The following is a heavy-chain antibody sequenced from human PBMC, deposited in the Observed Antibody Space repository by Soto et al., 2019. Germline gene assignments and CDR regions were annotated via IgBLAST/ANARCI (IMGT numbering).Heavy chain of an antibody. Sequence: PGGSLRLSCAASGFTFSNYGMSWVRQAPGKGLEWVSSISGSGDNTYYADSVKGRFTISRDNSKNTLFLQMNSLRAEDTGVYYCAKLPLLLALGFDYWGQGTLVTVSS. D-gene: IGHD3-10*01. CDR2: ISGSGDNT. CDR3: AKLPLLLALGFDY. J-gene: IGHJ4*02. CDR1: GFTFSNYG. V-gene: IGHV3-23*01.